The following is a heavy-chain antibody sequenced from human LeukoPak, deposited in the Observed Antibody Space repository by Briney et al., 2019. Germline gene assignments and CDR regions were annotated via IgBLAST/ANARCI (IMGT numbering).Heavy chain of an antibody. Sequence: GGSLRLSCAASGFTFSSYSMTWVRQAPGKGLGWVSYISSSSSTIYYADSVNGRFTISRDNAKNSLYLQMNSLRAEDTAVYYCARDDKGILEYWGQGTLVTVSS. CDR2: ISSSSSTI. D-gene: IGHD6-13*01. V-gene: IGHV3-48*01. CDR1: GFTFSSYS. CDR3: ARDDKGILEY. J-gene: IGHJ4*02.